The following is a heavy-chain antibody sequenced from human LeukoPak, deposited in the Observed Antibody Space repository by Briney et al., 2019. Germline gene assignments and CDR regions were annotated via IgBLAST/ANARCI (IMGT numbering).Heavy chain of an antibody. CDR2: IYSSGST. D-gene: IGHD6-19*01. CDR1: GGSISNYY. J-gene: IGHJ4*02. Sequence: SETLSLTCTVSGGSISNYYWSWIRQPAGKGLEWIGRIYSSGSTNYNPSLKSRVTMSVDTSKNQFSMRLSSVTAADTAVYYCAREVAGTSEFDYWGQGTLVTVSS. V-gene: IGHV4-4*07. CDR3: AREVAGTSEFDY.